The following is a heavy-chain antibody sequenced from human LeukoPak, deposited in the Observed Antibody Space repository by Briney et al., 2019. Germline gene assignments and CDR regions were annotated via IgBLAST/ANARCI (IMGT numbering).Heavy chain of an antibody. CDR3: ARGGIRGYSSY. J-gene: IGHJ4*02. D-gene: IGHD5-18*01. Sequence: SETLSLTCTVPGGSISSSSYYWGWIRQPPGKGLEWIGSIYYSGSTYYNPSLKSRVTISVDTSKNQFSLKLSSVTAADTAVYYCARGGIRGYSSYWGQGTLVTVSS. CDR1: GGSISSSSYY. V-gene: IGHV4-39*07. CDR2: IYYSGST.